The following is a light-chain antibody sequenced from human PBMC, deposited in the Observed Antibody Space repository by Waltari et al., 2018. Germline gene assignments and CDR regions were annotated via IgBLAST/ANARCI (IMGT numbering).Light chain of an antibody. CDR1: TGDIGTSHL. V-gene: IGLV2-23*02. CDR3: CSFATSRGIV. Sequence: QSALAQPDSVSGSLGQSVTIACTGTTGDIGTSHLVSWYRQTPAKAPKLVVYEVNKRPSGISDRLSGSKSGDTAFLRISDLQPDDESDSYCCSFATSRGIVFGSGTKVTV. CDR2: EVN. J-gene: IGLJ1*01.